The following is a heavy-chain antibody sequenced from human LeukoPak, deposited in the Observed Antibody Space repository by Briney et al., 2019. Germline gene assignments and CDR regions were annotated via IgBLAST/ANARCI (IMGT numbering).Heavy chain of an antibody. J-gene: IGHJ4*02. D-gene: IGHD1-26*01. Sequence: GRSLRLSCAASGFSFSSYGMHWVRQAPGKGLEWVAVIAYDGSKKYHADSVKGRFTISRDNSKNTLYLQMNSLRPEDTAVYYCAKDRPLYSGSQHFDYWGQGTLITVSS. V-gene: IGHV3-30*18. CDR1: GFSFSSYG. CDR3: AKDRPLYSGSQHFDY. CDR2: IAYDGSKK.